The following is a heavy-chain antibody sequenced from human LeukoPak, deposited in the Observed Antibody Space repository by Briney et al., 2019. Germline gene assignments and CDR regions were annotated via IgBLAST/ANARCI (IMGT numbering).Heavy chain of an antibody. D-gene: IGHD3-10*01. J-gene: IGHJ6*03. V-gene: IGHV4-34*01. CDR2: INHRRST. Sequence: SETLSLTCAVYGGSFSGYYWTWIRQPPGKGLEWIGEINHRRSTKYSPSLKSRVTISVDTSKNQFSLRLSSVTAADTAVYYCARRVGRWFGERAYYYNYMDVWGKGTTVTISS. CDR1: GGSFSGYY. CDR3: ARRVGRWFGERAYYYNYMDV.